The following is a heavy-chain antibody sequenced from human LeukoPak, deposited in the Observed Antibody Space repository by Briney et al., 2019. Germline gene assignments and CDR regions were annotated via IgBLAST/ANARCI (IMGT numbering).Heavy chain of an antibody. V-gene: IGHV3-30*18. CDR3: AKSARDDYGDYGAFDI. Sequence: GGSLRLSCAASGFTFSSYGMHWVRQAPGKGLEWVAVISYDGSNKYYADSVKGRFTISRDNSKNTLYLQMNSLRAEDTAVYYCAKSARDDYGDYGAFDIWGQGTMVTVSS. D-gene: IGHD4-17*01. CDR2: ISYDGSNK. J-gene: IGHJ3*02. CDR1: GFTFSSYG.